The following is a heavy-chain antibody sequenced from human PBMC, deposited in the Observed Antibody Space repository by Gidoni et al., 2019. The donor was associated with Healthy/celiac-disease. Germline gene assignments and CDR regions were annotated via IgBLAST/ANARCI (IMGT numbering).Heavy chain of an antibody. J-gene: IGHJ4*02. CDR3: ARLNSSSWYSDY. CDR1: GGSFSGYY. Sequence: QVQLQQWGAGLLKPSETLSLTCAVYGGSFSGYYWSWIRQPPGKGLEWIGEINHSGSTNYNPSLKSRVTISVDTSKNQFSLKLSSVTAADTAVYYCARLNSSSWYSDYWGQGTLVTVSS. D-gene: IGHD6-13*01. V-gene: IGHV4-34*01. CDR2: INHSGST.